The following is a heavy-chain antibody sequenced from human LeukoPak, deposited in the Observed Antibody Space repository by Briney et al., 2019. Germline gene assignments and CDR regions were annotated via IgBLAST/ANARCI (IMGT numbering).Heavy chain of an antibody. V-gene: IGHV4-59*01. D-gene: IGHD2-15*01. CDR3: ARDYCSGGSSYSGIRGFVSKRSNWFDP. J-gene: IGHJ5*02. CDR2: INYSGIT. Sequence: SETLSLTCTVFGGSFSSYYWSWIRQPPGKGLEWIGYINYSGITNYNPSLQSRVTISVDTSKNQFSLRLRSVTAADTAVYYCARDYCSGGSSYSGIRGFVSKRSNWFDPWGQGTLVTVSS. CDR1: GGSFSSYY.